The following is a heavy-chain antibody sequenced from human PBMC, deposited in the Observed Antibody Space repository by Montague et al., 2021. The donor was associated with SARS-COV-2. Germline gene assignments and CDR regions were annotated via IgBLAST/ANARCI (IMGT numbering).Heavy chain of an antibody. V-gene: IGHV6-1*01. CDR1: EDSVSSNSAT. D-gene: IGHD1-1*01. Sequence: CAISEDSVSSNSATWNWVRQSPSRGLEWLGRTYYRSKWYNDYAVSVRGRVTINPDTSKNQFSLQLNSVTPEDTAIYYRTSGREGNYNVMDVWGQGTTVTVSS. CDR2: TYYRSKWYN. J-gene: IGHJ6*02. CDR3: TSGREGNYNVMDV.